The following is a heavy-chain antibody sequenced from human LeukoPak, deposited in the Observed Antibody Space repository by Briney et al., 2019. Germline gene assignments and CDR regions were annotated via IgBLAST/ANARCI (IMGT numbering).Heavy chain of an antibody. J-gene: IGHJ4*02. CDR3: ASGRDIEVAGPGGYFGH. CDR1: GFTFNDYH. V-gene: IGHV3-11*01. CDR2: ISPGGGDI. D-gene: IGHD6-19*01. Sequence: GGSLRLSCAASGFTFNDYHMNWIRQAPGKGLEWISYISPGGGDIYFADSVKGRFTLSRDNAKNSLYLQVSSLTAEDTAVYYCASGRDIEVAGPGGYFGHWGQGTLVTVSS.